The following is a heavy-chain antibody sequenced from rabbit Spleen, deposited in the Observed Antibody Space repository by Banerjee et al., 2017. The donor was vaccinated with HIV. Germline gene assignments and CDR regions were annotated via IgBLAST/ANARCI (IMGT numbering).Heavy chain of an antibody. Sequence: QEQLGESGGGLVRPGGPLKLACKASGLDFRPYGWTGCRLAPGKGLEWIGYIEPIFGNTYYANWVNGRFTISSHNAQNTLYLQLSSLTAADTATYFCVRDQAGDADYGPYYLNLWGPGTLVTVS. CDR1: GLDFRPYG. V-gene: IGHV1S47*01. J-gene: IGHJ4*01. CDR3: VRDQAGDADYGPYYLNL. CDR2: IEPIFGNT. D-gene: IGHD2-1*01.